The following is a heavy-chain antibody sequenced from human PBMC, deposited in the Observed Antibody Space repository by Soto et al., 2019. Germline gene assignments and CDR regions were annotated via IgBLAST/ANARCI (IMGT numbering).Heavy chain of an antibody. V-gene: IGHV1-18*01. CDR3: GVSAGLDF. J-gene: IGHJ4*02. CDR2: ISADTGEP. Sequence: ASVKVSCKASGFSSTTYAFSWVRRAPGQGLEWMGLISADTGEPRYAQQFQGRVATTTDTSTRTAYMELRGLTSDDTAVYYCGVSAGLDFWGQGTRVTVSS. CDR1: GFSSTTYA. D-gene: IGHD6-13*01.